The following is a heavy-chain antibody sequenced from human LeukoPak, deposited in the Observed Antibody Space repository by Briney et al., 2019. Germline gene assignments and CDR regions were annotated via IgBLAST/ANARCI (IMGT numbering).Heavy chain of an antibody. CDR1: GFTFSSYW. V-gene: IGHV3-74*01. Sequence: PGGSLRLSCADSGFTFSSYWMHGLRQAPGKGLVWVSRINSDGSSTSYADSVKGRFTISRDNAKNTLYLQMNSLRAEDTAVYYCARDPTRRFYDYDSSGMFAYWGQGTLVTVSS. D-gene: IGHD3-22*01. CDR2: INSDGSST. J-gene: IGHJ4*02. CDR3: ARDPTRRFYDYDSSGMFAY.